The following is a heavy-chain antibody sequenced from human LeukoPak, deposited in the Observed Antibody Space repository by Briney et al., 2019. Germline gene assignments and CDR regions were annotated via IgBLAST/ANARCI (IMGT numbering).Heavy chain of an antibody. CDR1: GGSLSDHY. D-gene: IGHD2-15*01. Sequence: PTETLSLTCAVYGGSLSDHYWSWFRQPPGKGLEWIGAINPRGSTIYNPSLKSRVTISVDTSKNQFSLNLSSVTAADTAVYYCAREPGYCSGGSCYGGWFDPWGQGTLVTVSS. V-gene: IGHV4-34*01. CDR3: AREPGYCSGGSCYGGWFDP. CDR2: INPRGST. J-gene: IGHJ5*02.